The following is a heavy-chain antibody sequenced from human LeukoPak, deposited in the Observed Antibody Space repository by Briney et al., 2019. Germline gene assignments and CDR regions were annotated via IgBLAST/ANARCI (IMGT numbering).Heavy chain of an antibody. CDR3: ARHQTGSSSWYFDY. CDR2: IDWDDDK. D-gene: IGHD6-13*01. J-gene: IGHJ4*02. V-gene: IGHV2-70D*14. CDR1: GFSLSTSGMR. Sequence: SGPALVKPTQTLTLTCTFSGFSLSTSGMRVGWIRQPPGKALKWLARIDWDDDKFYSTSLKTRLTISKDTYKNQVVLTMTNMDPVDTAAYYCARHQTGSSSWYFDYWGQGTLLTVSS.